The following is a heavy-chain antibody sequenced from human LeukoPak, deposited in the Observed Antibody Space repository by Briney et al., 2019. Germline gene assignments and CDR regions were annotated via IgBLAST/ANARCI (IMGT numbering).Heavy chain of an antibody. CDR3: TRGKGDQGWY. CDR2: IRSKAYGGTT. CDR1: GFTFGDYA. D-gene: IGHD2-15*01. J-gene: IGHJ4*02. Sequence: GGSLRLSCTASGFTFGDYAMSWFRQAPGKGLEWVGFIRSKAYGGTTEYAASVKGRFTISRDDSKNIAYLQMNSLKIEDTAMYYCTRGKGDQGWYWGQGTLVTVSS. V-gene: IGHV3-49*03.